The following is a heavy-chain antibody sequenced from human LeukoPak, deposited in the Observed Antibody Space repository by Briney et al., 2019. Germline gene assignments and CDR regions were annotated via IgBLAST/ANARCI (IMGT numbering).Heavy chain of an antibody. V-gene: IGHV5-51*01. CDR3: ARQEGWLQSPNYFDY. D-gene: IGHD5-24*01. CDR2: IDPGDSET. Sequence: GESLRISCKGSGYRFTRYWIAWVRQMPGKGLQWMGIIDPGDSETRYSPSFQGQVTISADKSISTAYLQWSSLKASDTAMYYCARQEGWLQSPNYFDYWGQGTLVTVSS. CDR1: GYRFTRYW. J-gene: IGHJ4*02.